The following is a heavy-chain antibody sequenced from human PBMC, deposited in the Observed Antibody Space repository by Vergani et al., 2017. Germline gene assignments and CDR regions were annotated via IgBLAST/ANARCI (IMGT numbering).Heavy chain of an antibody. Sequence: EVQLVQSGAEVRQPGESLKISCQASGYNFINYWIGWVRQLPGKGLEWMGIIYPDGSVTTYSPSFQGQVTISADKSITTAYLEWSALMASDSAMYYGERRSCCRTNCYDLGDAFDVWGPGTMVTVSS. D-gene: IGHD2-2*01. J-gene: IGHJ3*01. CDR3: ERRSCCRTNCYDLGDAFDV. CDR2: IYPDGSVT. CDR1: GYNFINYW. V-gene: IGHV5-51*03.